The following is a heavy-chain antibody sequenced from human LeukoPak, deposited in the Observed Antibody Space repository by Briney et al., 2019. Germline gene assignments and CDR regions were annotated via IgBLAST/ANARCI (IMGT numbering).Heavy chain of an antibody. CDR3: ARAPIDYFDY. CDR1: GYTFIGHY. Sequence: ASVKVSCKTSGYTFIGHYIHWVRQAPGQGLEWMGWINPNSGGTNYAQKFQGRVTMTRDTSISTAYMELSRLRSDDTAVYYCARAPIDYFDYWGQGTLVTVSS. CDR2: INPNSGGT. V-gene: IGHV1-2*02. J-gene: IGHJ4*02.